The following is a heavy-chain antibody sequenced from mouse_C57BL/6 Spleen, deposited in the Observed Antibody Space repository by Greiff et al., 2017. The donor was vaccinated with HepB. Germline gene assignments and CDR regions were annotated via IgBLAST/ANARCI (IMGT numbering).Heavy chain of an antibody. CDR1: GFTFSDYG. CDR2: ISSGSSTI. CDR3: ARNDDYDYAMDY. V-gene: IGHV5-17*01. D-gene: IGHD2-4*01. Sequence: EVQLQESGGGLVKPGGSLKLSCAASGFTFSDYGMHWVRQAPEKGLEWVAYISSGSSTIYYADTVKGRFTISRDNAKNTLFLQMTSLRSEDTAMYYCARNDDYDYAMDYWGQGTSVTVSS. J-gene: IGHJ4*01.